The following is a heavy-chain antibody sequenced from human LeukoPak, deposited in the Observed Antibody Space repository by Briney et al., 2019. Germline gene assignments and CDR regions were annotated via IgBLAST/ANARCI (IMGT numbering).Heavy chain of an antibody. Sequence: GGSLRLSCAASGFTISTFAMIWVRQPPGKGLEWVSSIFPSGGEIHYADSVRGRFTISRDNSKSTLSLQMNSLRAEDTAIYYCATYRQVLLPFESWGQGTLVTVSS. CDR3: ATYRQVLLPFES. CDR2: IFPSGGEI. D-gene: IGHD2-8*02. CDR1: GFTISTFA. V-gene: IGHV3-23*01. J-gene: IGHJ4*02.